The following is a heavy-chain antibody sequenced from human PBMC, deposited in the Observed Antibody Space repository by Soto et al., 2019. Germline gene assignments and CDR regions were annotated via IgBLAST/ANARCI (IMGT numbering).Heavy chain of an antibody. D-gene: IGHD1-26*01. CDR2: IIPIFGTA. CDR3: ARAYRIVGAIHYYYGMDV. CDR1: GGTFSSYA. J-gene: IGHJ6*02. V-gene: IGHV1-69*01. Sequence: QVQLMQSGAEVKKPGSSVKVSCKASGGTFSSYAISWVRQAPGQGLEWMGGIIPIFGTANYAQKFQGRVTITADESTSTAYMELSSLRSEDTAVYYCARAYRIVGAIHYYYGMDVWGQGTTVTVSS.